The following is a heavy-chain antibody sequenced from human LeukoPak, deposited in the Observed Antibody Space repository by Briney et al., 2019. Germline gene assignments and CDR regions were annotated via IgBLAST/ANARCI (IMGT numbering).Heavy chain of an antibody. Sequence: HTGGSLRLSCAASEFTFSSYAMHWVRQAPGKGPEWVAVISYDGSNKYYADSVKGRFTISRDNSKNTLYLQMNTLRSEDTAVYYCARGGLSVAGSYYYYGLDVWGQGTTVTVSS. D-gene: IGHD6-19*01. CDR1: EFTFSSYA. V-gene: IGHV3-30*04. CDR3: ARGGLSVAGSYYYYGLDV. CDR2: ISYDGSNK. J-gene: IGHJ6*02.